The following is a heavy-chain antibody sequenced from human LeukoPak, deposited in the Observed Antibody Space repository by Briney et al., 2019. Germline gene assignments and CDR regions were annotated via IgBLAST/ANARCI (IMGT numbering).Heavy chain of an antibody. CDR3: ARDLYTYFDFWSGTIGYYYGMDV. CDR1: GGSIRRYY. V-gene: IGHV4-59*01. Sequence: SETLSLTCTVSGGSIRRYYWSWIREPPGEGLEWIGYIYYSVSTNYNPSLKSRVTISVDPPNNQRSLKLRSVAAADTAVYYCARDLYTYFDFWSGTIGYYYGMDVWGQGTTVTVSS. CDR2: IYYSVST. J-gene: IGHJ6*02. D-gene: IGHD3-3*01.